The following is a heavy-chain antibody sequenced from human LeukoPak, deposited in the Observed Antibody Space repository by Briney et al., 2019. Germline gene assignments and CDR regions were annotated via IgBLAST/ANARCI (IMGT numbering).Heavy chain of an antibody. V-gene: IGHV3-13*01. Sequence: QPGGSLRLSCAAFGFTFSTFDMHWVRQVTGKGLEWVSGIGTAGDTYYTGSVKGRFTISRENAKNSLYLQMNSLRAGDTAVYYCARGADGFDPWGQGTLVTVSS. CDR3: ARGADGFDP. CDR2: IGTAGDT. D-gene: IGHD5-24*01. J-gene: IGHJ5*02. CDR1: GFTFSTFD.